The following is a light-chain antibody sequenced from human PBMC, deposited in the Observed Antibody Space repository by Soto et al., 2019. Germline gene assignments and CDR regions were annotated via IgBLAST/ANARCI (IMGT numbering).Light chain of an antibody. J-gene: IGKJ4*01. CDR1: QSISSY. V-gene: IGKV4-1*01. CDR3: QQYYSTPLT. Sequence: DIQMTQSPSSLSASVVYRFTITLRASQSISSYLNWYQQKPGQPPKLLIYWASTRESGVPDRFSGSGSGTDFTLTISSLQAEDVAVYYCQQYYSTPLTFGGGTKVDI. CDR2: WAS.